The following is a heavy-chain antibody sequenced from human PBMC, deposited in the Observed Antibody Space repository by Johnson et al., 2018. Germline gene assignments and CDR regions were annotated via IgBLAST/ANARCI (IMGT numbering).Heavy chain of an antibody. CDR1: GYTFTSYD. D-gene: IGHD1-14*01. CDR3: ASLRAVTGGYYYYYMDV. Sequence: QVQLQESGAEVKKPGASVKVSCKASGYTFTSYDINWVRQATGQGLEWMGWMNPNSGNTGYAQKVQGKVTMTRNTSISTADMELSSLRSEDTAVYYCASLRAVTGGYYYYYMDVWGKGTTVTVSS. J-gene: IGHJ6*03. CDR2: MNPNSGNT. V-gene: IGHV1-8*01.